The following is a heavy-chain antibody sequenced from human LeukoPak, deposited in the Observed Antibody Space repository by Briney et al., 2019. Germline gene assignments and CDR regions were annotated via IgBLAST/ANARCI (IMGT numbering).Heavy chain of an antibody. V-gene: IGHV3-21*04. CDR3: AKVPRRDGYNWFDY. D-gene: IGHD5-24*01. CDR1: GFTFSSYS. J-gene: IGHJ4*02. Sequence: GGSLRLSRAASGFTFSSYSMNRVRQAPGKGLEWVSSISSSSSYIYYADSVKGRFTISRDNAKNSLYLQMNSLRAEDTAVYYCAKVPRRDGYNWFDYWGQGTLVTVSS. CDR2: ISSSSSYI.